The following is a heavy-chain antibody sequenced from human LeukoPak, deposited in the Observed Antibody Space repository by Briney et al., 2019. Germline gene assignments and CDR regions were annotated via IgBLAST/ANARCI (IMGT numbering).Heavy chain of an antibody. J-gene: IGHJ4*02. CDR3: ARRSQLWSRATDY. CDR2: INHSGST. Sequence: SETLSLTCAVYGGSFSGYYWSWIRQPPGKGLEWIGEINHSGSTNYNPSLKSRVTISVDTSKNQFSLKLSSVTAADTAVYYCARRSQLWSRATDYWGQGTLVTVSS. CDR1: GGSFSGYY. V-gene: IGHV4-34*01. D-gene: IGHD5-18*01.